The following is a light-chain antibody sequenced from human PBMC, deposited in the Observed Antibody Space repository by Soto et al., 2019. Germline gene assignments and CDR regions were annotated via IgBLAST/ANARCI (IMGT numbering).Light chain of an antibody. J-gene: IGKJ1*01. Sequence: DIQMTQSPSSLSASVGDRVTITCRASQSISSYLNWYQQKPGKAPKLLIYAASSLQSGVPSRFSGSGSETDFTLTISSLQPEDFATYSCQHSTTWTFGQGTKVDI. V-gene: IGKV1-39*01. CDR1: QSISSY. CDR3: QHSTTWT. CDR2: AAS.